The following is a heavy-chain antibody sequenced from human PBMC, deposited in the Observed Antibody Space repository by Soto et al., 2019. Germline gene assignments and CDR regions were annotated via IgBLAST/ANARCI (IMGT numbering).Heavy chain of an antibody. CDR1: GGSISSSNYY. CDR3: XXXXXXXXXXDV. CDR2: VYYSGNT. V-gene: IGHV4-39*01. Sequence: QLQLQESGPGLEKPSETLSLTCTVSGGSISSSNYYWGWIRXPXXXGLEWIGSVYYSGNTYYNPSLKSRVXXXXXXXXXXXXXXXXXXXXXXXXXXXXXXXXXXXXXXDVWGKGTTVTVSS. J-gene: IGHJ6*04.